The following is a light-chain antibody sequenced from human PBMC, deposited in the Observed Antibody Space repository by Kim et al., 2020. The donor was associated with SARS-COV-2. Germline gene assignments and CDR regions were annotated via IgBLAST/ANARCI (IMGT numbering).Light chain of an antibody. V-gene: IGLV3-21*04. CDR3: QVWDSSSDHV. CDR2: YDS. Sequence: SYELTQPPSVSVAPGKTARITCGGNNIGSKSVHWYQQKPVQAPVLVISYDSDRPSGIPERFSGSNSGNTATLTISRVEAGDEADYYCQVWDSSSDHVFGTGTKVTVL. J-gene: IGLJ1*01. CDR1: NIGSKS.